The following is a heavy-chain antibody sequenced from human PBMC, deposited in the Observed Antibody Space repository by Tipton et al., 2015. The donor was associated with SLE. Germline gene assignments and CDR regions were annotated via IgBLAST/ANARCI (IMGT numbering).Heavy chain of an antibody. V-gene: IGHV4-61*09. CDR1: GGSISISVYY. D-gene: IGHD5-12*01. Sequence: TLSLTCTVSGGSISISVYYWTWIRQPAGKGLEWIGEINHTGEITLYNESLKSRVTVSVDSSKNQFSRRLTSVTAADTAVYYCARRYGGYALGFWSQGTLVTVSS. CDR3: ARRYGGYALGF. CDR2: INHTGEIT. J-gene: IGHJ4*02.